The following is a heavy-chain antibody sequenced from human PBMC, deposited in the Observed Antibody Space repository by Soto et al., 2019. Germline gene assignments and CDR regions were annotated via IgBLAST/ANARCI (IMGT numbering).Heavy chain of an antibody. CDR1: GFTLSNYW. CDR2: IKQDGSEK. Sequence: GGSLRLSCVASGFTLSNYWMSWVRQAPGKGLEWVADIKQDGSEKFYVDSVKGRFTISRDDAKNSLFLQMNSLRAGDTAVYYCARGTRPLDDWGQGALVTVS. J-gene: IGHJ4*02. CDR3: ARGTRPLDD. V-gene: IGHV3-7*01. D-gene: IGHD1-7*01.